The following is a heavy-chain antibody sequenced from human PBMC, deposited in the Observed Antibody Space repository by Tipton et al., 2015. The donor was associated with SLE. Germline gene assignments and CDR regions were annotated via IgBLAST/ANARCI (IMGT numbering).Heavy chain of an antibody. D-gene: IGHD2-21*01. V-gene: IGHV4-34*01. CDR3: VSGNFSSGDPVDALDL. Sequence: TLSLTCSFSGSPFKGYFWGWIRQPPGKGLEWIGEFWHSGSPSKSDSVEYNPSLVSRVTMSLDTAKNQFSLRLTSVTAADTAMYYCVSGNFSSGDPVDALDLWGQGTMVSVSA. CDR2: FWHSGSP. CDR1: GSPFKGYF. J-gene: IGHJ3*01.